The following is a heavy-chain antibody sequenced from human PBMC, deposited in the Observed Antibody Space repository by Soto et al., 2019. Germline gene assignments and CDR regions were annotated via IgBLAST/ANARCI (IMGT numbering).Heavy chain of an antibody. J-gene: IGHJ3*02. D-gene: IGHD2-15*01. CDR2: ISGSGGST. CDR3: AKDQCSGGNCRSFDI. CDR1: GFSFSSYA. Sequence: PGGSLRLSCAASGFSFSSYAMSWVRQAPGKGLEWVSAISGSGGSTYYADSVKGRFTISRDNSKNTLYLQMNSLRAEDTAVYYCAKDQCSGGNCRSFDIWGQGTMVTVSS. V-gene: IGHV3-23*01.